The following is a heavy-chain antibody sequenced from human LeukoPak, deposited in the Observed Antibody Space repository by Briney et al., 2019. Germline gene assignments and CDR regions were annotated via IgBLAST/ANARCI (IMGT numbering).Heavy chain of an antibody. Sequence: ASVKVSCKASGGTFSSYAISWVRQAPGQGLEWMGIINPSGGSTSYAQKFQGRVTMTRDMSTSTVYMELSSLRSEDTAVYYCARDHPTDHSGSYLINYYYYMDVWGKGTTVTVSS. CDR3: ARDHPTDHSGSYLINYYYYMDV. D-gene: IGHD1-26*01. J-gene: IGHJ6*03. CDR2: INPSGGST. CDR1: GGTFSSYA. V-gene: IGHV1-46*01.